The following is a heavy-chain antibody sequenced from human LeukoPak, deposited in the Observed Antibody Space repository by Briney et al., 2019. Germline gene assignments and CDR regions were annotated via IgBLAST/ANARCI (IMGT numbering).Heavy chain of an antibody. CDR3: ARENDAGVYYDSSGSIDY. CDR2: TYYRSKWYN. Sequence: SQTLSLTCAISGDSVSSNSAAWNWIRQSPSRGLERLGRTYYRSKWYNDYAVSVKSRITINPDTSKNQFSLQLNSVTPEDTAVHYCARENDAGVYYDSSGSIDYWGQGTLVTVSS. CDR1: GDSVSSNSAA. D-gene: IGHD3-22*01. V-gene: IGHV6-1*01. J-gene: IGHJ4*02.